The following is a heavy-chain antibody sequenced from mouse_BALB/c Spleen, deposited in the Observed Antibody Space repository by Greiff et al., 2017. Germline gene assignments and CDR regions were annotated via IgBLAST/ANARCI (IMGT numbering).Heavy chain of an antibody. CDR3: ARRGTVVADAMDY. V-gene: IGHV5-12-2*01. J-gene: IGHJ4*01. CDR1: GFTFSSYT. D-gene: IGHD1-1*01. CDR2: ISNGGGST. Sequence: EVKLVESGGGLVKLGGSLKLSCAASGFTFSSYTMSWVRQTPEKRLEWVAYISNGGGSTYYPDTVKGRFTISRDNAKNTLYLQMSSLKSEDTTMYYCARRGTVVADAMDYWGQGTSVTVSS.